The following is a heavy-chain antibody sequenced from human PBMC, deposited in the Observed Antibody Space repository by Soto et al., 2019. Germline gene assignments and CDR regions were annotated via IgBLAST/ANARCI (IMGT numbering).Heavy chain of an antibody. CDR1: DGSVSSGIYY. V-gene: IGHV4-61*01. D-gene: IGHD3-10*01. Sequence: QVQLQESGPGLVKPSETLSLTCSVSDGSVSSGIYYWSWIRQPPGKGLEWIGYIHLSGTIIYNPSLKSRVTISVDTSKNQLSLKLSSVTAADTAVYYCGRGGDAYKMGRDWGQGTLVTVSS. CDR2: IHLSGTI. CDR3: GRGGDAYKMGRD. J-gene: IGHJ4*02.